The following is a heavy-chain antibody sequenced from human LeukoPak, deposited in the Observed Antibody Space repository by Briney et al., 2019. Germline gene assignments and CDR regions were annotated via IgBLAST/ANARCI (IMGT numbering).Heavy chain of an antibody. CDR1: GYTFTGYG. CDR2: ISAYSGDT. CDR3: ARDGSGTYSFDY. V-gene: IGHV1-18*01. J-gene: IGHJ4*02. D-gene: IGHD1-26*01. Sequence: ASVKVSCKASGYTFTGYGISWVRQAPGQGLEWMGWISAYSGDTNSAQNLQGRVTMTTDTSTSTAYMELRSLRSDDTAVYYCARDGSGTYSFDYWGKGTLVTVSS.